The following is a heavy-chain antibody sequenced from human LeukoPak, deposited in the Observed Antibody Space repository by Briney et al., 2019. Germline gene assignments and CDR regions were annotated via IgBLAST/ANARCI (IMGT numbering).Heavy chain of an antibody. CDR3: ATTYSGSSTARGYFDY. J-gene: IGHJ4*02. CDR1: GYTFTSYY. D-gene: IGHD1-26*01. V-gene: IGHV1-46*01. CDR2: INASGGST. Sequence: ASVKVSCKASGYTFTSYYMHWVRQAPGQGLEWMGIINASGGSTSYAQKFQGRVTMTRATSTSTVYMELSSLRSEDTAGYCCATTYSGSSTARGYFDYWGQGTLVTVSS.